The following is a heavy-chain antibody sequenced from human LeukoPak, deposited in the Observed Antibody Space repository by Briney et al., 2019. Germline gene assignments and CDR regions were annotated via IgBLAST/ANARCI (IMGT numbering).Heavy chain of an antibody. CDR3: ARVTSKRVPAATDAFDI. D-gene: IGHD2-2*01. CDR2: IYYSGST. CDR1: GGSISSSSYY. J-gene: IGHJ3*02. Sequence: PSETLSLTCTVSGGSISSSSYYWGWIRQPPGKGLEWIGSIYYSGSTYYNPSLKSRVTISVDTSKNQFSLKLSSVTAADTAVYYCARVTSKRVPAATDAFDIWGQGTMVTVSS. V-gene: IGHV4-39*07.